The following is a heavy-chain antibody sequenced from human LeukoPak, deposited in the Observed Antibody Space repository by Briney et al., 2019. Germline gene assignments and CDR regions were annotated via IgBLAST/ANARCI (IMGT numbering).Heavy chain of an antibody. J-gene: IGHJ4*02. CDR3: ARGYGDYGKYYFDS. D-gene: IGHD4-17*01. CDR1: GFTFSTYP. Sequence: PGGSLRLSCAASGFTFSTYPMNWVRQAPGKGLEWVSSISSGSGYIYYADSVKGRFIISRDHAKNSLYLQMNSLRAEDTAVYYCARGYGDYGKYYFDSWGQGTLVTVSS. V-gene: IGHV3-21*01. CDR2: ISSGSGYI.